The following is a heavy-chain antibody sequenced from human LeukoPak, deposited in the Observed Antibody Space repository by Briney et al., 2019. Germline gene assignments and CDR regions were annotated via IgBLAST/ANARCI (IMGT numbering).Heavy chain of an antibody. CDR2: IYYSGST. V-gene: IGHV4-59*01. Sequence: SETLSLTCTVSGGSISSYYWSWIRQPPGRGLEWIGYIYYSGSTNYNPSHKSRVTISVDTSKNQFSLKLSSVTAADTAVYYCARGRGSSSSIWFDPWGQGTLVTVSS. CDR3: ARGRGSSSSIWFDP. J-gene: IGHJ5*02. CDR1: GGSISSYY. D-gene: IGHD6-6*01.